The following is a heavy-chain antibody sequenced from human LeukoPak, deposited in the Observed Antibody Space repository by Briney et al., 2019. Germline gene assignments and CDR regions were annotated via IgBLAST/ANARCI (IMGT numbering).Heavy chain of an antibody. CDR3: ARSYYDFWSGTRRRDAFDI. J-gene: IGHJ3*02. D-gene: IGHD3-3*01. Sequence: KPSETLSLTCTVSGGSISGSSYYWGWIRQPPGKGLEWIGSIYYSGSTYYNPSLKSRVTISVDTSKNQFSLKLSSVTAADTAVYYCARSYYDFWSGTRRRDAFDIWGQGTMVTVSS. V-gene: IGHV4-39*01. CDR1: GGSISGSSYY. CDR2: IYYSGST.